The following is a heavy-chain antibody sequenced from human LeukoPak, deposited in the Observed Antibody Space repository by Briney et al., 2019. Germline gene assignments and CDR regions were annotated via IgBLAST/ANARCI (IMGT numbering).Heavy chain of an antibody. CDR1: GFTFNTYT. Sequence: PGGSLRLSCAASGFTFNTYTMNWIRQAPGKGLEWVSSISSGSGYIYYADSVKGRFTISRDNAKNSLYLQMNSLRAEDTAVYYCARDGSSHDLVWFDPWGQGTLVTVSS. D-gene: IGHD6-13*01. CDR3: ARDGSSHDLVWFDP. J-gene: IGHJ5*02. CDR2: ISSGSGYI. V-gene: IGHV3-21*01.